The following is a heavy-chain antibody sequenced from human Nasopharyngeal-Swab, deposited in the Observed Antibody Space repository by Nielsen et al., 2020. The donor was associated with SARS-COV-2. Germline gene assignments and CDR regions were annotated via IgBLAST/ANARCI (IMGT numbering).Heavy chain of an antibody. CDR1: GFTFSSYS. Sequence: GESLKISCAASGFTFSSYSMNWVRQAPGKGLEWVSSISSSSSYIYYADSVKGRFTISRDNAKNSLYLQMNSLRAEDTVVYYCARDSFGAVAGTARTIDYWGQGTLVTVSS. D-gene: IGHD6-19*01. J-gene: IGHJ4*02. CDR3: ARDSFGAVAGTARTIDY. CDR2: ISSSSSYI. V-gene: IGHV3-21*01.